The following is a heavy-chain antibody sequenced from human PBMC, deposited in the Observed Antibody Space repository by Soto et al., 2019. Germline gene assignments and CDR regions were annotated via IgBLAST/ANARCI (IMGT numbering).Heavy chain of an antibody. Sequence: SPTLSLTCAISGDSVSNYTTAWNWIRQSPSRGLEWLGRTYYRSKWFYDSAGSVKSRMTIIPDTSKNQFSLQLHSVTPEDTGVYFCARDLPRCSHGLCWFDPWGQGTLVTVSS. CDR3: ARDLPRCSHGLCWFDP. V-gene: IGHV6-1*01. CDR2: TYYRSKWFY. D-gene: IGHD6-19*01. CDR1: GDSVSNYTTA. J-gene: IGHJ5*02.